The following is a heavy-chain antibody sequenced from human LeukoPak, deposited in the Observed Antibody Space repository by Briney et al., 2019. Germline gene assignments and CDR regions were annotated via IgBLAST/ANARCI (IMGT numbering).Heavy chain of an antibody. Sequence: GGSLRLSCAASGFTFSSYGMSWVRQAPGKGLEWVSAISGSGGSTYYADSVKGRFTISRDNSKNTLYLQMNSLRAEDTAVYYCAKGEEGYSYGFGYWGQGTLVTVSS. CDR2: ISGSGGST. V-gene: IGHV3-23*01. J-gene: IGHJ4*02. CDR3: AKGEEGYSYGFGY. CDR1: GFTFSSYG. D-gene: IGHD5-18*01.